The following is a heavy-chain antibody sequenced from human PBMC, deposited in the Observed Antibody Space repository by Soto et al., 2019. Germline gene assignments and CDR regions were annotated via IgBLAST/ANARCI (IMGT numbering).Heavy chain of an antibody. J-gene: IGHJ4*02. D-gene: IGHD5-18*01. CDR2: IYYSGST. Sequence: QVQLQESGPGLVNPSETLSLTCTVSGDSFSNYYWSWIRQPPGKGLEWIGYIYYSGSTNYNPSLKSRVTISVDTSKNQFSLRLSSVTAADTAVYYCARSYGGHIDYWGQGTLVTVSS. V-gene: IGHV4-59*08. CDR1: GDSFSNYY. CDR3: ARSYGGHIDY.